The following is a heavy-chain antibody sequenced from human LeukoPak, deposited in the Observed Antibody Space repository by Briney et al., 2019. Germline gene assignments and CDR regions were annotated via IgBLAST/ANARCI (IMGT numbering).Heavy chain of an antibody. V-gene: IGHV3-9*01. CDR2: ISWNSGSI. CDR3: AKDMSRYYYGSGSYSSGMDV. Sequence: GGSLRLSCAASGFTFDDYAMHWVRQAPGKGLEWVSGISWNSGSIGYADSVKGRFTISSDNAKNSLYLQMNSLRAEDTALYYCAKDMSRYYYGSGSYSSGMDVWGQGTTVTVSS. J-gene: IGHJ6*02. D-gene: IGHD3-10*01. CDR1: GFTFDDYA.